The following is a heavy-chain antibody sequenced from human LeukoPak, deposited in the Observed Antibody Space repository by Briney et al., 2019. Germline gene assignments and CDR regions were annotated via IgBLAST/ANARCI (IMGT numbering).Heavy chain of an antibody. D-gene: IGHD2-15*01. J-gene: IGHJ5*02. CDR2: IYYGGST. CDR1: GGSISSNTYY. Sequence: SETLSLTCTVSGGSISSNTYYWGWIRQPPGKGLEWIGNIYYGGSTYYNPSLKSRVTISLDTSKKQFSLYLSSVTAADTAVYYCAREQICSGGSCYSGRHWFDPWGQGTLVTVSS. V-gene: IGHV4-39*07. CDR3: AREQICSGGSCYSGRHWFDP.